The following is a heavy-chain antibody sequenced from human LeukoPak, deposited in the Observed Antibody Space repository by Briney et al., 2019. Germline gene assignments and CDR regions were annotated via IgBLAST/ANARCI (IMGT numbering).Heavy chain of an antibody. CDR3: AGEVNTLYCSGGSCYSGGAFEI. V-gene: IGHV3-7*01. D-gene: IGHD2-15*01. CDR1: GFTFSSYW. J-gene: IGHJ3*02. Sequence: PGGSLRLSCAASGFTFSSYWMSWVRQAPGKGLEWVANIKQGGSEKYYVDSVKGRFTISRDNAKNSLYLQMNSLRAEDTAVYYCAGEVNTLYCSGGSCYSGGAFEIWGQGTMVTVSS. CDR2: IKQGGSEK.